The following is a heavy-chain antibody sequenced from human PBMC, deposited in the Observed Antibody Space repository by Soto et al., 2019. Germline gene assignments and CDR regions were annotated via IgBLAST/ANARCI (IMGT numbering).Heavy chain of an antibody. V-gene: IGHV1-69*01. CDR2: IIPIFGTA. D-gene: IGHD3-22*01. CDR1: GGTFSSYA. CDR3: ARPRYYYDSSNDAFDI. J-gene: IGHJ3*02. Sequence: QVQLVQSGAAVKKPGSSVKVSCKASGGTFSSYAISWMRQAPGQGLEWMGGIIPIFGTANYAQTFQGRVTITADESTRTAYIELSSLRYEDTAVYYCARPRYYYDSSNDAFDIWGHGTMVTVSS.